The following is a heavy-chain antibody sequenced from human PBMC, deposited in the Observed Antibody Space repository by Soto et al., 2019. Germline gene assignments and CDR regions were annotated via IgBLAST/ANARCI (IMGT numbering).Heavy chain of an antibody. J-gene: IGHJ4*02. CDR3: VRDRPNTESLTGYFDT. V-gene: IGHV3-33*01. D-gene: IGHD3-9*01. Sequence: GGSLRLCCEASGFGFRTFRMHWVRRAPGKGLEWLATIRFDGSTARYAESVRGRFKISRDNSMNTLYLQLDRLRVEDTAVYYCVRDRPNTESLTGYFDTWGQGTPVTVSS. CDR2: IRFDGSTA. CDR1: GFGFRTFR.